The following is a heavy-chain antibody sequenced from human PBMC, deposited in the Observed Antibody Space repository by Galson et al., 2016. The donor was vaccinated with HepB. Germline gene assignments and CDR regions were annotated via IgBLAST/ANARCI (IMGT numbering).Heavy chain of an antibody. V-gene: IGHV1-18*01. CDR2: ISGYNGHT. D-gene: IGHD2-15*01. CDR1: GYTFTSYG. CDR3: ARVDGWSDTFDI. Sequence: SCKASGYTFTSYGISWVRQVPGQGPEWMGWISGYNGHTNYAQKLPGRVIMTTDTSTSTAYLELRSLRSDDTAMYYCARVDGWSDTFDIWGQGTMVTVSS. J-gene: IGHJ3*02.